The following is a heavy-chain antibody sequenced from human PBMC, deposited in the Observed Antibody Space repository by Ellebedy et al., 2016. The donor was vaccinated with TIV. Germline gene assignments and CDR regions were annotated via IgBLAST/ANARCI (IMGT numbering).Heavy chain of an antibody. J-gene: IGHJ2*01. D-gene: IGHD5-24*01. Sequence: MPSETLSLTCPVPGASISGFYWRWLRPPPGKVIEWIGYTYSSGRCEYNPSFKSRVTMFVDTSKNQISLKLSSVTDADTAVYSCVKMAAMNSYVAFHLWGRGTLVTVSS. CDR3: VKMAAMNSYVAFHL. CDR1: GASISGFY. CDR2: TYSSGRC. V-gene: IGHV4-59*03.